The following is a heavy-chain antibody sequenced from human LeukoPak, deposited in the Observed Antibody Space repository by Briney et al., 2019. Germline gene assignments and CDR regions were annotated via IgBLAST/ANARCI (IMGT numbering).Heavy chain of an antibody. V-gene: IGHV3-30*14. D-gene: IGHD6-19*01. CDR1: GFTFSSYA. J-gene: IGHJ4*02. CDR3: ARCGSGWDFDY. Sequence: PGGSLRLSCAASGFTFSSYAMHWVRQAPGKGLEWVAVISYDGSNKYYADSVKGRFTISRDNSKNTLYLQMNSLRAEDTAVYYCARCGSGWDFDYWGQGTLVTVSS. CDR2: ISYDGSNK.